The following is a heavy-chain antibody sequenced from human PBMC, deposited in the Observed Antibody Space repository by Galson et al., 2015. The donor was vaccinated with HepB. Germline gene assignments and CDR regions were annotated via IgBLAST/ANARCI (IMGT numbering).Heavy chain of an antibody. V-gene: IGHV3-23*01. CDR2: ISYNSGRT. CDR1: GFTFSSYA. Sequence: SLRLSCAASGFTFSSYAMSWVRQAPGKGLDWVSGISYNSGRTYYADSVKGRFTISRDNSKNTLYLQMNSLRAEDTAVYYCAKDYERKYGDYLGSDAFDIWGQGTMVTVSS. J-gene: IGHJ3*02. D-gene: IGHD4-17*01. CDR3: AKDYERKYGDYLGSDAFDI.